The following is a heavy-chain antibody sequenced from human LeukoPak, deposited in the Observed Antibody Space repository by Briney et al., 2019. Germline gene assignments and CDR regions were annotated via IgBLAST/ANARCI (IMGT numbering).Heavy chain of an antibody. CDR3: AKSNGYGLIDI. Sequence: SETLSLTCTVSGYSISSGYYWGWIRQPPGKGLEWIGSIYHSGSTYYNPSLKSRVTISEDTSRNQFSLKLNSVTAADTAVYYCAKSNGYGLIDIWGQGTMVTVSS. V-gene: IGHV4-38-2*02. CDR1: GYSISSGYY. CDR2: IYHSGST. D-gene: IGHD3-10*01. J-gene: IGHJ3*02.